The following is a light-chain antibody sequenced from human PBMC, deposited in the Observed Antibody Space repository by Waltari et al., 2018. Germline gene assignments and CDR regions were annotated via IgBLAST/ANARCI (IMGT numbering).Light chain of an antibody. CDR2: DPS. CDR3: QQRSNWLT. CDR1: QSIGTY. J-gene: IGKJ4*01. Sequence: EFVLTQSQATLSLSPGESATLSCRASQSIGTYLAWYQHKPCQTPRLLIYDPSNRATGIPTRYSGSGSGSDFTLTISSLEPEDVAVYYCQQRSNWLTFGGGTKVEIK. V-gene: IGKV3-11*01.